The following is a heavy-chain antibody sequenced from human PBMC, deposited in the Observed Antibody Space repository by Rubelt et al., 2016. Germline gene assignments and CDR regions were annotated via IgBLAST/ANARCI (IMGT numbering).Heavy chain of an antibody. V-gene: IGHV3-30*18. CDR1: GFTFISYG. CDR3: AKERGRDGYNYPLDY. D-gene: IGHD5-24*01. CDR2: ISYDGSNK. Sequence: QVQLVESGGGVVQPGRSLRLSCAASGFTFISYGMHWVRQAPSKGLEWVAVISYDGSNKYYAASVNVRLTDSREKSKNTQYLQMNSLRAEDAAGYYCAKERGRDGYNYPLDYWGQGTLVTVSS. J-gene: IGHJ4*02.